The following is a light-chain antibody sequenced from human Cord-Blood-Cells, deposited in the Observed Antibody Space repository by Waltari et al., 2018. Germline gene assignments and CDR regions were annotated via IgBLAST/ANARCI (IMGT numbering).Light chain of an antibody. V-gene: IGKV4-1*01. J-gene: IGKJ4*01. CDR2: WAS. CDR3: QQYYSTPLT. CDR1: QSVLYSSNNKNY. Sequence: DIVMTQSPDSLAVSLCERATIKCKSSQSVLYSSNNKNYLAWYQQKPGQPPKLLIYWASTRESGVHDRFSGSRSGTDFTLTISSLQAEDVAVYYCQQYYSTPLTFGGGTKVEIK.